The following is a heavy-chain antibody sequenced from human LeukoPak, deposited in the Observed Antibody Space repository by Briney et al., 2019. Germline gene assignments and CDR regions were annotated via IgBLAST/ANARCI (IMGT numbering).Heavy chain of an antibody. CDR2: INAGNGNT. V-gene: IGHV1-3*01. CDR1: GYTFTSYA. D-gene: IGHD3-10*01. CDR3: ARRITMVRGVMGGWFDP. J-gene: IGHJ5*02. Sequence: ASVKVSCKASGYTFTSYAMHWVRQAPGQRLEWMGWINAGNGNTKYSQKFQGRVTITRDTSASTAYMGLSSLRSEDTAVYYCARRITMVRGVMGGWFDPWGQGTLVTVSS.